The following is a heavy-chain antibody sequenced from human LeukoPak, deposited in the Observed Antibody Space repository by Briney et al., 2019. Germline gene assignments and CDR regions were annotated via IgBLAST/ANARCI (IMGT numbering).Heavy chain of an antibody. CDR1: GFTFSNAW. CDR2: IKSKTVGGTT. D-gene: IGHD3-22*01. J-gene: IGHJ4*02. V-gene: IGHV3-15*01. CDR3: TTDPWGPMIVVVITDY. Sequence: TGGSLRLSCAASGFTFSNAWMSWVRQAPGKGLEWVGRIKSKTVGGTTDYAAPVKGRFTISRDDSKNTLYLQMNSLKTEDTAVYYCTTDPWGPMIVVVITDYWGQGTLVTVSS.